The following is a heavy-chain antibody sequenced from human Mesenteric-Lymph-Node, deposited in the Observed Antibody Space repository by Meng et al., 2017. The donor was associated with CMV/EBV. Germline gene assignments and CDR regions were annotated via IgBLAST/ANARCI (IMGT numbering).Heavy chain of an antibody. Sequence: GNSWGRQARGQGLEWVGWISTYNGNTNYAQKLQGRVTMTTDTATSTAYMELRSLRSDDTAVYYCARDQNTARHYYDSSGYYLTNFEYWGQGTLVTVSS. J-gene: IGHJ4*02. CDR2: ISTYNGNT. D-gene: IGHD3-22*01. CDR3: ARDQNTARHYYDSSGYYLTNFEY. CDR1: G. V-gene: IGHV1-18*04.